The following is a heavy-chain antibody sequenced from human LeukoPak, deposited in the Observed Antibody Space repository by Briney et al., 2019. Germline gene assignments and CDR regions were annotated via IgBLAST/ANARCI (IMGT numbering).Heavy chain of an antibody. CDR3: ARYGRGGCLIDY. J-gene: IGHJ4*02. D-gene: IGHD1-14*01. CDR1: GGSFSGYY. V-gene: IGHV4-34*01. Sequence: SETLSLTCAVYGGSFSGYYWSWTRQPPGKGLEWIGEINHSGSTNYNPSLKSRVTISVDTSKNQFSLKLSSVTAADTAVYYCARYGRGGCLIDYWGQGTLVTVSS. CDR2: INHSGST.